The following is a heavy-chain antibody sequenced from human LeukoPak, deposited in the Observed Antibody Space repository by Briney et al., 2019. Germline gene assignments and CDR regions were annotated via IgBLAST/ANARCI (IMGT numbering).Heavy chain of an antibody. CDR1: GFTFSSYG. Sequence: GGSPRLSCAASGFTFSSYGMHWVRQAPGKGLEWVAVIWYDGSNKYYADSVKGRFTISRDNSKNTLYLQMNSLRAEDTAVYYCARDGGHYDILTGYFDTGNHFDYWGQGTLVTVSS. J-gene: IGHJ4*02. V-gene: IGHV3-33*01. CDR2: IWYDGSNK. CDR3: ARDGGHYDILTGYFDTGNHFDY. D-gene: IGHD3-9*01.